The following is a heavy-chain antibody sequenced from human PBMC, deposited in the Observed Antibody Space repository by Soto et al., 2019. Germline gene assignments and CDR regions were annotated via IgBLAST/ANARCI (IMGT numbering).Heavy chain of an antibody. CDR1: GGSISAFQ. V-gene: IGHV4-59*01. CDR2: ISNSGPT. D-gene: IGHD4-4*01. J-gene: IGHJ4*02. Sequence: ASETLSLTCTVFGGSISAFQWSWIRQPPGKRLEWIGYISNSGPTNYNPSLKSRVTISLDTSKNQFFLNLSSVTAADTAVYYCAREVVSNYYNFWGQGTLVTVS. CDR3: AREVVSNYYNF.